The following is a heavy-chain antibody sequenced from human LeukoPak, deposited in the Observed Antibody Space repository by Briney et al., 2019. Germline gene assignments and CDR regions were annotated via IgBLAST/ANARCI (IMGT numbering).Heavy chain of an antibody. D-gene: IGHD6-13*01. V-gene: IGHV3-33*01. J-gene: IGHJ5*02. Sequence: GGSLRLSCAASGFTFSSYGMHWVRQAPGKGLEWVAVIWYDGSNKYYADSVKGRSTISRDNSKNTLYLQMNSLRAEDTAVYYCARDLVAAAGNWFDPWGQGTLVTVSS. CDR2: IWYDGSNK. CDR1: GFTFSSYG. CDR3: ARDLVAAAGNWFDP.